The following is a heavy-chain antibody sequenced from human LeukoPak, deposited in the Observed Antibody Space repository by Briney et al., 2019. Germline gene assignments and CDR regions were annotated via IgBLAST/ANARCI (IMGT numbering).Heavy chain of an antibody. CDR2: IIPVFGTA. CDR1: GGTFSSYA. V-gene: IGHV1-69*13. Sequence: SVKVSCKASGGTFSSYAISWVRQAPGQGLEWMGGIIPVFGTANYAQKFQGRVTITADESTSTAYMELSSLRSEDTAVYYCAREDSSSWTVFDYWGQGTLVTVSS. CDR3: AREDSSSWTVFDY. D-gene: IGHD6-13*01. J-gene: IGHJ4*02.